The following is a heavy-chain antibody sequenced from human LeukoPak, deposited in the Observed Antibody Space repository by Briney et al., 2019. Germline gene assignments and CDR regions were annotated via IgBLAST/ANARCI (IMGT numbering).Heavy chain of an antibody. D-gene: IGHD5-18*01. CDR2: MSYSGST. Sequence: PSETLSLTCTVSGGSISSSSYYRGWIRQPPGKGLEWIVYMSYSGSTYYNPSLKSRATISVDTSENQFSLKLSSVTAADTAVYYCARHIHNYGMDVWGQGTTVTVSS. V-gene: IGHV4-39*01. CDR1: GGSISSSSYY. J-gene: IGHJ6*02. CDR3: ARHIHNYGMDV.